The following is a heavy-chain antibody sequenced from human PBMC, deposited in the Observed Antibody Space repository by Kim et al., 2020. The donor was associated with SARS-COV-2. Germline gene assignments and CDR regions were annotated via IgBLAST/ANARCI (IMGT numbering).Heavy chain of an antibody. CDR3: TTDLRYFDWWYFDL. Sequence: GGSLRLSCAASGFTFSNAWMSWVRQAPGKGLEWVGRIKSKTDGGTTDYAAPVKGRFTISRDDSKNTLYLQMNSLKTEDTAVYYCTTDLRYFDWWYFDLWGRGTLGTVAS. CDR2: IKSKTDGGTT. D-gene: IGHD3-9*01. CDR1: GFTFSNAW. V-gene: IGHV3-15*01. J-gene: IGHJ2*01.